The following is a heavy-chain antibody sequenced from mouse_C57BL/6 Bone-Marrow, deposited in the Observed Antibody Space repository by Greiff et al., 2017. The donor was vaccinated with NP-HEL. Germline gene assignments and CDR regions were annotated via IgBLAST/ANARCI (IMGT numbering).Heavy chain of an antibody. Sequence: EVMLVESGGGLVQPGGSLKLSCAASGFTFSDYYMYWVRQTPEKRLEWVAYISNGGGSTYYPDPVKGRFTISRDNAKNTLYLQMSRLKSEDTAMYYGARQAYYGSSSTPWYVDVWGTGTTVTVSS. J-gene: IGHJ1*03. CDR1: GFTFSDYY. CDR3: ARQAYYGSSSTPWYVDV. V-gene: IGHV5-12*01. CDR2: ISNGGGST. D-gene: IGHD1-1*01.